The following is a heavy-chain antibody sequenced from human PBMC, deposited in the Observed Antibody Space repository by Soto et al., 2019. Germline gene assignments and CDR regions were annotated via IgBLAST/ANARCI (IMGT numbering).Heavy chain of an antibody. Sequence: GESLKISCAASGFTFSSYDMHWVRQATGKGLEWVSAIGTAGDTYYPGSVKGRFTISRENAKNSLYLQMNSLRAGDTAVYYCARVGDYGDYVGAFDIWGQGTMVTVPS. D-gene: IGHD4-17*01. CDR1: GFTFSSYD. J-gene: IGHJ3*02. V-gene: IGHV3-13*01. CDR3: ARVGDYGDYVGAFDI. CDR2: IGTAGDT.